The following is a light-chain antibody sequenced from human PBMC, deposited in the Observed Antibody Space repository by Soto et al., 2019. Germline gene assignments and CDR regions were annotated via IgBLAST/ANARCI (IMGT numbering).Light chain of an antibody. CDR3: QQANSFPLT. CDR1: QGISSW. Sequence: DIHMTQSPSAVSASVGDRVTITCRASQGISSWLAWYQQKPGKAPKLLIYTVSSLQSGVPSRFSGSGSGTDFTLTIRSMQPEDFENYYCQQANSFPLTFGGGNKVEIK. J-gene: IGKJ4*01. V-gene: IGKV1-12*01. CDR2: TVS.